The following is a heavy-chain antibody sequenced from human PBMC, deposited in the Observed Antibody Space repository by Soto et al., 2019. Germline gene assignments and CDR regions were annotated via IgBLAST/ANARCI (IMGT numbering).Heavy chain of an antibody. Sequence: ETLSLTCTVSGGSISGSSYYWGWIRQPPGKGLEWIGSISDSESTYYNLSLKSRITMSVDTSKNQFSLKLSSVSAADTAVYYCARQNPLNWFDPWGQGTLVTVSS. J-gene: IGHJ5*02. CDR1: GGSISGSSYY. V-gene: IGHV4-39*01. CDR2: ISDSEST. CDR3: ARQNPLNWFDP.